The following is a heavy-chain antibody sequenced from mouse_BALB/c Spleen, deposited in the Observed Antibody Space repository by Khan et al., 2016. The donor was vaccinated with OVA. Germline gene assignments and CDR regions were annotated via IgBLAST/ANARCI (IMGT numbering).Heavy chain of an antibody. CDR1: GYTFTTAG. CDR3: ARGGAAYYRNDGGAMDY. J-gene: IGHJ4*01. Sequence: QIQLVQSGPELKKPGETVRISCKASGYTFTTAGMQWVQKMPGKGLKWIGWINTHSGVPKYAEDFKGRFAFSLETSASTAYLKITNLKNEDTATYFCARGGAAYYRNDGGAMDYWGQGTSVTVSS. CDR2: INTHSGVP. V-gene: IGHV9-4*02. D-gene: IGHD2-14*01.